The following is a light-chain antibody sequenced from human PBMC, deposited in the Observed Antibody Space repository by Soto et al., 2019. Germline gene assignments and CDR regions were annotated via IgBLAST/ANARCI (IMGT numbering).Light chain of an antibody. CDR2: GAS. CDR3: QQYNNGPLT. V-gene: IGKV3-15*01. CDR1: QTVSSN. Sequence: ETVMTQSPATLSVSPGERATLSCRASQTVSSNLAWYQQKPGQAPRLLIYGASTRATGIPARFSGSGSGTEFTLTIGSLQSEDFAVYYCQQYNNGPLTFGGGTKVEIK. J-gene: IGKJ4*01.